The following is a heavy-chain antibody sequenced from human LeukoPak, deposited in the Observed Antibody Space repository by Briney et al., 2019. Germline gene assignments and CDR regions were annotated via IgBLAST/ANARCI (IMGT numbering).Heavy chain of an antibody. CDR1: GYTFTSYD. CDR3: ARGGRYCSSPSCSNWFDP. CDR2: MNTKRGNT. J-gene: IGHJ5*02. D-gene: IGHD2-2*01. Sequence: ASVKVSCKASGYTFTSYDIKWVRQAAGEGLEWMGWMNTKRGNTVYAQKLEGRVTMTRNTSISTAYMELSSLRSEDTAVYYCARGGRYCSSPSCSNWFDPWGQGTLVTVSS. V-gene: IGHV1-8*01.